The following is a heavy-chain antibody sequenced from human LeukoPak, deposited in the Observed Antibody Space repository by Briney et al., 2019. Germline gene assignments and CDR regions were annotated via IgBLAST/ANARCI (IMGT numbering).Heavy chain of an antibody. CDR1: GGSVSSSNHY. D-gene: IGHD3-22*01. V-gene: IGHV4-39*07. J-gene: IGHJ4*02. CDR3: ARSLGYYDSTRPDY. Sequence: SETLSLTCTVSGGSVSSSNHYWGCIRQPPGKGLEWIGSIYYGGSTYYNPSLKSRVTISVDTSKNQFSLKLSSVTAADTAVYYCARSLGYYDSTRPDYWGQGTLVTVSS. CDR2: IYYGGST.